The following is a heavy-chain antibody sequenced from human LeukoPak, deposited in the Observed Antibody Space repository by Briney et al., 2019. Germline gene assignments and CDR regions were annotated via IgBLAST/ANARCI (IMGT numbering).Heavy chain of an antibody. Sequence: GGSLRLSCAASGFTFYSYEINWVRQAPGKGLEWVSAISGSGGSTYYADSVKGRFTISRDNSKNTLYLQMNSLRAEDTAVYYCAKDTYYYDSSGYYRNAFDIWGQGTMVTVSS. D-gene: IGHD3-22*01. CDR3: AKDTYYYDSSGYYRNAFDI. V-gene: IGHV3-23*01. J-gene: IGHJ3*02. CDR1: GFTFYSYE. CDR2: ISGSGGST.